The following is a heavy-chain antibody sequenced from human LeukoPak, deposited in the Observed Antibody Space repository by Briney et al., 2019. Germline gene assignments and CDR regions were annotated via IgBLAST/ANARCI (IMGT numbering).Heavy chain of an antibody. CDR3: ASKGSGYCRSTNCQGAFDI. J-gene: IGHJ3*02. D-gene: IGHD2-2*01. CDR1: GYTFTDYY. V-gene: IGHV1-2*02. Sequence: ASVKVSYKASGYTFTDYYMHWVRQAPGQGLEWMGWINPNSGGTNYAQKVQGRVTMTRDTSISTAYMELSRLRSDDTAVYYCASKGSGYCRSTNCQGAFDIWGQGTMVTVSS. CDR2: INPNSGGT.